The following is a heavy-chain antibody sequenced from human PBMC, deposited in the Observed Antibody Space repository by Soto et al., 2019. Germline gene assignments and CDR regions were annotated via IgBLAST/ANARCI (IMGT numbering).Heavy chain of an antibody. CDR1: GFTFSSYA. D-gene: IGHD3-9*01. CDR3: ATPHVLRYFDWLSYFDY. V-gene: IGHV3-23*01. CDR2: ISGSGGST. J-gene: IGHJ4*02. Sequence: GGSLRLSCAASGFTFSSYAMSWVRQAPGKGLEWVSAISGSGGSTYYADSVKDRFTISRDNSKNTLYLQMNSLRAEDTAVYYCATPHVLRYFDWLSYFDYWGQGTLVTVSS.